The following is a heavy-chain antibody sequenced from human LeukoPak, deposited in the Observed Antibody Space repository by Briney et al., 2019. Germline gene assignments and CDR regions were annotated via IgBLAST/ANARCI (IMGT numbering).Heavy chain of an antibody. V-gene: IGHV4-59*12. CDR1: GASISSYF. Sequence: SETLSLTCTVSGASISSYFWSWIRQPSGRGLEWIGYISYSGTTNFSPSFKSRVTISVDTSKNHFSLKLSSVTAADTAMYYCARSLYGSSPNPYYFDYWGQGTLVTVSS. J-gene: IGHJ4*02. CDR3: ARSLYGSSPNPYYFDY. CDR2: ISYSGTT. D-gene: IGHD6-6*01.